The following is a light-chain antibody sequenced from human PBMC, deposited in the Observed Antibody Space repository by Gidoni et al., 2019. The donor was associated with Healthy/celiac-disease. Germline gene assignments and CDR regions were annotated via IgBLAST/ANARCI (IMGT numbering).Light chain of an antibody. V-gene: IGLV2-14*03. CDR3: SSYTSSSTQV. Sequence: QSARTQTASVSGSPGQSITISCTGTSSDVGAYNYVSWYQQHPGKAPKLMIYDVSNRPSGVSNRFSGSKSGNTASLTISGLQAEDEADYYCSSYTSSSTQVFGTGTKVTVL. CDR1: SSDVGAYNY. CDR2: DVS. J-gene: IGLJ1*01.